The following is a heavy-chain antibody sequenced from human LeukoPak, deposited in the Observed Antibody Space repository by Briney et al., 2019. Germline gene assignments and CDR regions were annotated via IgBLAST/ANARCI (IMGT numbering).Heavy chain of an antibody. V-gene: IGHV4-38-2*02. CDR2: IYHSGST. CDR3: ARERKSNRYSSSPYFDY. D-gene: IGHD6-6*01. Sequence: SETLSLTCTVSGYSISSGYYWGWIRQPPGKGLEWIGSIYHSGSTYYNPSLKSRVTISVDTSKNQFSLKLSSVTAADTAVYYCARERKSNRYSSSPYFDYWGQGTLVTVSS. CDR1: GYSISSGYY. J-gene: IGHJ4*02.